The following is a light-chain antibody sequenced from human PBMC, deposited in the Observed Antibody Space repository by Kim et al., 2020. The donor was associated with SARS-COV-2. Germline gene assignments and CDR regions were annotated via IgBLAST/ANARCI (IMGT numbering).Light chain of an antibody. J-gene: IGKJ4*01. CDR1: QGIGNY. Sequence: ASVGDRVTITGRASQGIGNYLAWIQQKPGKAPKSLIYAASSLQSGVPSKFSGSGSGTYFTLTISSLQPEDCATYYCQQYDIYPLTFGGGTKVDIK. CDR2: AAS. CDR3: QQYDIYPLT. V-gene: IGKV1-16*02.